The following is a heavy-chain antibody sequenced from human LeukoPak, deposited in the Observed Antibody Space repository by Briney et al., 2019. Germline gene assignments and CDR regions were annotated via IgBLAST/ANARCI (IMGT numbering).Heavy chain of an antibody. V-gene: IGHV3-30*03. CDR1: GFTFSNYW. D-gene: IGHD5-12*01. CDR2: ISYDGSNK. CDR3: ARPLRATTDAFDI. J-gene: IGHJ3*02. Sequence: GGSLRLSCAASGFTFSNYWMHWVRQAPGKGLEWVAVISYDGSNKYYADSVKGRFTISRDNSKNTLYLQMNSLRAEDTAVYYCARPLRATTDAFDIWGQGTMVTVSS.